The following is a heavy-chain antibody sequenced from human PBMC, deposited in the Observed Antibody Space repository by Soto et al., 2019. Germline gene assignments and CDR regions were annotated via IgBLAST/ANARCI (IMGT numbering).Heavy chain of an antibody. CDR3: ARAYYDFFTGYYWDVFDI. D-gene: IGHD3-9*01. V-gene: IGHV4-31*03. CDR2: IYSSGST. Sequence: QVQLQESGPGLVKPSQTLSLTCTVSGASISGVSDYWTWIRQHPGKGLEWIGNIYSSGSTSYTPSLKSRLTLSVDTSKNLLSLKLTSVTAADTAVYYCARAYYDFFTGYYWDVFDIWGQGTVVTVSS. J-gene: IGHJ3*02. CDR1: GASISGVSDY.